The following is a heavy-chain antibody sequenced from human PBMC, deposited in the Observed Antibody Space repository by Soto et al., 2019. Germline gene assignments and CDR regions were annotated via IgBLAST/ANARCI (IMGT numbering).Heavy chain of an antibody. Sequence: ARSLSRSVSGGFPRAGGDFWCRCRHHPGTGLEWIGYIYYSENTNYNPSPKRRVTTSVDTSKNQGSLKLSSVTAADTALYYCARPASNCFVPPGPTPLRTVS. D-gene: IGHD2-2*01. CDR1: GGFPRAGGDF. V-gene: IGHV4-31*02. CDR3: ARPASNCFVP. CDR2: IYYSENT. J-gene: IGHJ5*02.